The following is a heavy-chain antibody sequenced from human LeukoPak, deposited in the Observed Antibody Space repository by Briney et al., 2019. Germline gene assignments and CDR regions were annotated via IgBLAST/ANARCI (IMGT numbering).Heavy chain of an antibody. CDR3: ARAGWIITSGIDY. CDR1: VGSISSSSYY. J-gene: IGHJ4*02. D-gene: IGHD3-10*01. Sequence: PSETLSLTCTVSVGSISSSSYYWGWIRQPPGKGLEWIGSIYYSGSTYYNPSLKSRVTISVDTSKNQFSLKLSSVTAADTAVYYCARAGWIITSGIDYWGQGALVTVSS. V-gene: IGHV4-39*01. CDR2: IYYSGST.